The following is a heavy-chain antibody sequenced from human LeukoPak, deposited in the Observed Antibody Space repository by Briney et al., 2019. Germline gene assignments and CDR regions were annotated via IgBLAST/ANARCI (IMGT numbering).Heavy chain of an antibody. D-gene: IGHD3-3*01. CDR2: IYYSGST. V-gene: IGHV4-61*08. CDR1: GDSISSSGYY. CDR3: AREWSAFDF. Sequence: SETLSLTCTVSGDSISSSGYYYDWIRQPPGKGLEWIGYIYYSGSTNYNPALKSRVTISVDTSKNQFSLKLNSVTSADTAVYYCAREWSAFDFWGQGTMVTVSS. J-gene: IGHJ3*01.